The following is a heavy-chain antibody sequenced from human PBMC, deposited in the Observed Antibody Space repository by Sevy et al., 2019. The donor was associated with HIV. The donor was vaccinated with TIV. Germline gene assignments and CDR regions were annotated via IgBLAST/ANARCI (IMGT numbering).Heavy chain of an antibody. J-gene: IGHJ5*02. CDR2: MNPNTGNT. CDR3: TRVRALNYYDTSVSMEYNWFDP. D-gene: IGHD3-22*01. V-gene: IGHV1-8*02. CDR1: GYTFTSYD. Sequence: ASVKVSCKASGYTFTSYDINWVRQATGQGLEWMGWMNPNTGNTGYAQKFQGRVTMTRGTSTSTAYMELRSLRSDDTAIYYCTRVRALNYYDTSVSMEYNWFDPWGQGTLVTVSS.